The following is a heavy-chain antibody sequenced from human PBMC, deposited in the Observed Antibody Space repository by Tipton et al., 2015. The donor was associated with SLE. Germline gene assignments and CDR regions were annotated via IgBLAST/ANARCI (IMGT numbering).Heavy chain of an antibody. V-gene: IGHV4-34*01. Sequence: TLSLTCAVYGGSFSGYFWSWIRQPPGKGLEWIGEIKHGGITNYNPSLKGRVTISADTSKSQLSLTLSSVSAADTAVYYCARGVSGTVAEHWGQGTLVTVS. CDR3: ARGVSGTVAEH. J-gene: IGHJ1*01. CDR1: GGSFSGYF. D-gene: IGHD5-12*01. CDR2: IKHGGIT.